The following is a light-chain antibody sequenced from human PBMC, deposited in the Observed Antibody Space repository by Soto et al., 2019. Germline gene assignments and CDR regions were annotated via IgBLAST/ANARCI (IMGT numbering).Light chain of an antibody. V-gene: IGKV3-20*01. CDR3: QQYGSSPRT. J-gene: IGKJ1*01. CDR2: GAS. Sequence: EIVLTQSPGTLSLSRGERATLSCRASQSVSSSYLVWYQQKPGQAPRLLIYGASSRATGIPDRFSGSGSGTDFTLTISRLEPEVFAVYYCQQYGSSPRTFGQGTKVEIK. CDR1: QSVSSSY.